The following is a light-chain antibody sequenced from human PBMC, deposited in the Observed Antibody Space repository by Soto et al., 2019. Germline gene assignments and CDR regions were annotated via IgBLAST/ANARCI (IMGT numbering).Light chain of an antibody. CDR2: AAS. Sequence: AIRMTQSPSSFSASTGDRVTITCRASQGISSYLAWYQQKPGKAPKLLIYAASTLQSGVPSRFSGSGSGTDFTLTISCLQSEDFATYYCQQYNSYSPTFGQGTKVEVK. CDR1: QGISSY. CDR3: QQYNSYSPT. V-gene: IGKV1-8*01. J-gene: IGKJ1*01.